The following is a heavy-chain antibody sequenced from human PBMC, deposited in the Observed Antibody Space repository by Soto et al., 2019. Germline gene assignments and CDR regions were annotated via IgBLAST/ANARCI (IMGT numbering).Heavy chain of an antibody. Sequence: PGAYLKITCEGSGFSFTTYWIGWVRQMPGKGLEWMAMMYPGDSDIRYSPSFQGQVTISAERSISTAYLQWTSLKASDTAMYYCGRALNNVDWYPESFDLWCQGTMVTVSS. CDR1: GFSFTTYW. J-gene: IGHJ3*01. CDR2: MYPGDSDI. CDR3: GRALNNVDWYPESFDL. D-gene: IGHD3-9*01. V-gene: IGHV5-51*01.